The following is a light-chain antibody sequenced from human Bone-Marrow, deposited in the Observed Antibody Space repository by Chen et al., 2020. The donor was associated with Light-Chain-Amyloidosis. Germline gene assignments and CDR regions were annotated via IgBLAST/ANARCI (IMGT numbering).Light chain of an antibody. CDR1: DLPTKY. CDR3: QSADSSGTYEVI. V-gene: IGLV3-25*03. J-gene: IGLJ2*01. Sequence: SYELTQPPSVSVSPGQTARITCSGDDLPTKYAYWYQQKPGQAPVLGIHRDTERPSGISERVSGSSSGTTATLTSSGVQAEDEADYHCQSADSSGTYEVIFGGGTKLTVL. CDR2: RDT.